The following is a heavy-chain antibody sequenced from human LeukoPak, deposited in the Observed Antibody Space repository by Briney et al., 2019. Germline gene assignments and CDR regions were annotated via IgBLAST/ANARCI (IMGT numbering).Heavy chain of an antibody. CDR1: GGSISRHF. J-gene: IGHJ3*02. CDR3: ARLLDNDSSGDPDTFDM. Sequence: SETLSLTCSVSGGSISRHFWSWIRQPPGKGLDWIAFIHYSGRTKYNPSLQSRVTISIDTSENNFSLRLTSVTAADTAVYYCARLLDNDSSGDPDTFDMWGQGTVVSVSS. V-gene: IGHV4-59*11. D-gene: IGHD3-22*01. CDR2: IHYSGRT.